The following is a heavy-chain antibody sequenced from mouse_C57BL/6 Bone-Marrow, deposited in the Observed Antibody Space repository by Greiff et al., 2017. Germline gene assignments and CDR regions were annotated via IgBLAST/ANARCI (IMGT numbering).Heavy chain of an antibody. J-gene: IGHJ4*01. Sequence: DVMLVESGGGLVKPGGSLKLSCAASGFTFSDYGMHWVRQAPEKGLEWVAYISSGSSTIYYADTVKGRFTISRDNAKNTLFLQMTSLRSKDTAMYYCARNYYGGVYAMDYWGQGTSVTVSS. D-gene: IGHD1-1*02. CDR3: ARNYYGGVYAMDY. CDR1: GFTFSDYG. CDR2: ISSGSSTI. V-gene: IGHV5-17*01.